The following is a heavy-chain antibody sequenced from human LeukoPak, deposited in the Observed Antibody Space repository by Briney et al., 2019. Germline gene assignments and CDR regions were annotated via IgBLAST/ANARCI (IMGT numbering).Heavy chain of an antibody. Sequence: GGSLRLSCAASGFTFSSYAMSWVRQAPGKGLEWVSAISGSGGSTYYADSVKGRFTISRDNSKNTLYLQMNSLRAEDTAVYYCAKERVPNVDLVATIPFDYWGQGTLVTVSS. CDR1: GFTFSSYA. D-gene: IGHD5-12*01. J-gene: IGHJ4*02. CDR3: AKERVPNVDLVATIPFDY. CDR2: ISGSGGST. V-gene: IGHV3-23*01.